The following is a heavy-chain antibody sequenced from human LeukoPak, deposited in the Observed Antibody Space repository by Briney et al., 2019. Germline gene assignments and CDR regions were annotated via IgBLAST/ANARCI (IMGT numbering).Heavy chain of an antibody. V-gene: IGHV1-18*01. Sequence: ASVKVSCKASGYTFTSYDISWVRQAPGQGLEWMGWISAYNGNTNYAQKLQGRVTMTTDTSTSTAYMELRSLRSDDSAVCFCARVPIPPYSSSWYQPFDYWGQGTLVTVSS. D-gene: IGHD6-13*01. CDR1: GYTFTSYD. CDR3: ARVPIPPYSSSWYQPFDY. CDR2: ISAYNGNT. J-gene: IGHJ4*02.